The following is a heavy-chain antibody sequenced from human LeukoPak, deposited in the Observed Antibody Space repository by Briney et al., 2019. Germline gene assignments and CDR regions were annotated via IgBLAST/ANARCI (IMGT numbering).Heavy chain of an antibody. CDR3: AKEQGAYGDYAEYYFDY. CDR1: GFTFSSYA. D-gene: IGHD4-17*01. J-gene: IGHJ4*02. CDR2: ISPSGGST. V-gene: IGHV3-23*01. Sequence: PGGSLRLSCAASGFTFSSYAMTWVRQAPGKGLEWVSAISPSGGSTYYADSVKGRFTISRDNSKNTLYLQMNSLRAEDTAVYYCAKEQGAYGDYAEYYFDYWGQGTLVTVSS.